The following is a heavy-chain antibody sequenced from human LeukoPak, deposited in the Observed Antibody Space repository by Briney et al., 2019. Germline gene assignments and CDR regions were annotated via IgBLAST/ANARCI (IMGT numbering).Heavy chain of an antibody. CDR1: GYTFTSYY. CDR2: INPSGGST. D-gene: IGHD5-18*01. CDR3: ARDLYSYGRLFDY. Sequence: ASVKVSCKASGYTFTSYYMHWVRQAPGQGLEWMGIINPSGGSTYYAQKFQGRVTMTRDTSTSTVYMELSSLRSEGTAVYYCARDLYSYGRLFDYWGQGTLVTVSS. J-gene: IGHJ4*02. V-gene: IGHV1-46*01.